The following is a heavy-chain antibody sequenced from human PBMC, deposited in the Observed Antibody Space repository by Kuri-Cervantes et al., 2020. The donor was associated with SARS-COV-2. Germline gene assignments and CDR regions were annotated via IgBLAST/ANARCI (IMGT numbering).Heavy chain of an antibody. D-gene: IGHD3-10*02. CDR1: GFTFSSYS. Sequence: SLKISCAASGFTFSSYSINWVRQAPGKGLEWVSGISWNSGSIGYADSVKGRFTISRDNAKNSLYLQMNSLRAEDTALYYCAKDKRMFRGSDDAFDIWGQGTMVTVSS. CDR2: ISWNSGSI. J-gene: IGHJ3*02. V-gene: IGHV3-9*01. CDR3: AKDKRMFRGSDDAFDI.